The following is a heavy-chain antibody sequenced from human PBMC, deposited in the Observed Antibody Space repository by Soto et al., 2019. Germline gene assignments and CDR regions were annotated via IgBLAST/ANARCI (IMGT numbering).Heavy chain of an antibody. CDR1: GVSMISGGYY. V-gene: IGHV4-31*03. Sequence: QVQLQESGPGLVKPSPTLSLTCTVSGVSMISGGYYWTWIRQHPGKGLEWIGYTYYSGSTYYNPSLKSRLTISVDTSKNQFSLRLSSVTAADTAVYYCAREEAGAFDIWGQGTMVTVSS. J-gene: IGHJ3*02. D-gene: IGHD3-10*01. CDR2: TYYSGST. CDR3: AREEAGAFDI.